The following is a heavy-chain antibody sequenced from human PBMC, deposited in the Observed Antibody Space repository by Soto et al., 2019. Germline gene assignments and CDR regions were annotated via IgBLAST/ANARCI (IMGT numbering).Heavy chain of an antibody. CDR3: ARADSSGYYYVRY. D-gene: IGHD3-22*01. J-gene: IGHJ4*02. V-gene: IGHV3-66*01. Sequence: GGSLRLSCAASGLTVSSNYMSWVRQAPGKGLEWVSVIYSGGSTYYADSAKGRFTISRDNSKNTLYLQMNSLRAEDTAVYYCARADSSGYYYVRYWGQGTLVTVSS. CDR2: IYSGGST. CDR1: GLTVSSNY.